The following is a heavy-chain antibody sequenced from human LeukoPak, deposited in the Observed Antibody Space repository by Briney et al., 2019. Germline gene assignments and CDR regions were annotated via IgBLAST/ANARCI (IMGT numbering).Heavy chain of an antibody. V-gene: IGHV3-66*01. Sequence: PGRSLRLSCAASGFTVSSNYMSWVRQAPGKGLEWVSVIYSGGSTYYADSVKGRFTISRDNSKNTLYLQMNSLRAEDTAVYYCARDQDYYDSSGYPYYFDYWGQGTLVTVSS. J-gene: IGHJ4*02. CDR1: GFTVSSNY. CDR2: IYSGGST. D-gene: IGHD3-22*01. CDR3: ARDQDYYDSSGYPYYFDY.